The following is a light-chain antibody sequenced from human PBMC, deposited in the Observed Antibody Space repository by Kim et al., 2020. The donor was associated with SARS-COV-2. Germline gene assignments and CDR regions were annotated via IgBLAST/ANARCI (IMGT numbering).Light chain of an antibody. CDR2: GNS. CDR3: QSYDSSLSGSGV. CDR1: GSNIGAGYD. Sequence: VTISGNGGGSNIGAGYDVHWYQQLLGTAPKLLMYGNSNRPSGVPDRFSGSKSGTSASLAITGLQAEDEADYYCQSYDSSLSGSGVFGGGTQLTVL. J-gene: IGLJ2*01. V-gene: IGLV1-40*01.